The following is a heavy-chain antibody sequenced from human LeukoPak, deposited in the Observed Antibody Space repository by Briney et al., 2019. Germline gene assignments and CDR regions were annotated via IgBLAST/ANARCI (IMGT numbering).Heavy chain of an antibody. CDR2: ISGSGGST. J-gene: IGHJ4*02. CDR1: GFTFSSYA. D-gene: IGHD5-24*01. Sequence: PGGSLRLSCAASGFTFSSYAMSWVRRAPGKGLEWVSAISGSGGSTYYADSVKGRFTISRDNSKNTLYLQMNSLRAEDTAVYYCAKVRWGKEKATIVFDYWGQGTLVTVSS. CDR3: AKVRWGKEKATIVFDY. V-gene: IGHV3-23*01.